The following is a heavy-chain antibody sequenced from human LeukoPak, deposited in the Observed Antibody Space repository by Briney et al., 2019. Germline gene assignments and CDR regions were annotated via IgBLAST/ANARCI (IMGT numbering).Heavy chain of an antibody. Sequence: ASVKVSCKASGYTFTSYYMHWVRQAPGQGLEWMGWINPNSGGTNYAQKFQGRVTMTRDTSISTAYMELSRLRSDDTAVYYCARSGRGVTMVRGVIIPIGVPWGQGTLVTVSS. V-gene: IGHV1-2*02. CDR3: ARSGRGVTMVRGVIIPIGVP. J-gene: IGHJ5*02. CDR1: GYTFTSYY. CDR2: INPNSGGT. D-gene: IGHD3-10*01.